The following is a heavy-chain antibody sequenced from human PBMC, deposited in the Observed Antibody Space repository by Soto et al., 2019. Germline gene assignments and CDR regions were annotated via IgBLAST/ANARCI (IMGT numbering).Heavy chain of an antibody. D-gene: IGHD3-22*01. Sequence: GGSLSLSCEASGFSFNSFFMHWVRQGPGKGLEWVSRISNDGTGTTYADSVQGRFTVSRDNSKTTVYLQMNRLRPEDTAVYFCVRDQDSRGYSVFNLWGQGTQVTVS. CDR1: GFSFNSFF. CDR2: ISNDGTGT. CDR3: VRDQDSRGYSVFNL. J-gene: IGHJ5*02. V-gene: IGHV3-74*01.